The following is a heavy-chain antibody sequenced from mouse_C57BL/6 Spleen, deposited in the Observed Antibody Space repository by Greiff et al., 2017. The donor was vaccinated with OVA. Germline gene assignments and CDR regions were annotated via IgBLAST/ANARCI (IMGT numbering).Heavy chain of an antibody. J-gene: IGHJ2*01. CDR2: IYPRSGNT. CDR1: GYTFTSYG. D-gene: IGHD3-2*02. Sequence: VQLQQSGAELARPGASVKLSCKASGYTFTSYGISWVKQRTGQGLEWIGEIYPRSGNTYYNEKFKGKATLTADKSSSTAYMELRSLTSEDSAVYFCARSGVTAQATYFDYWGQGTTLTVSS. CDR3: ARSGVTAQATYFDY. V-gene: IGHV1-81*01.